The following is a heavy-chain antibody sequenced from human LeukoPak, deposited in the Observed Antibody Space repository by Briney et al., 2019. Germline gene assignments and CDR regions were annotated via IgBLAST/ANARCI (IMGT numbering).Heavy chain of an antibody. CDR3: ARKSTTPLDY. CDR2: IHNSGST. V-gene: IGHV4-59*01. Sequence: SETLSLTCTVSGGSISNYYWSWIRQPPGKGLEWIGYIHNSGSTRYNPSLKRRVTMSVDTSQNQFSLKLSSVTAADTAVYYCARKSTTPLDYWRRPTLVTVSS. J-gene: IGHJ4*02. CDR1: GGSISNYY. D-gene: IGHD1-14*01.